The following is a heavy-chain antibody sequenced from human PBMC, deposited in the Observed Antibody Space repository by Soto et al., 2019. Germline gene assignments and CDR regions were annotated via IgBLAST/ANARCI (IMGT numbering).Heavy chain of an antibody. Sequence: EVQLVESGGGLVKPGGSLRLSCAASGFTFSNAWMNWVRQAPGKGLEWVGRIKRKTDGGTTDYAAPVKGRFTISRDDSKNTLYLQMNSLKTEDTAVYYCTTVPPLLLLFGEVNDYYYGMDVWGQGTTVTVSS. CDR2: IKRKTDGGTT. J-gene: IGHJ6*02. V-gene: IGHV3-15*07. D-gene: IGHD3-10*01. CDR3: TTVPPLLLLFGEVNDYYYGMDV. CDR1: GFTFSNAW.